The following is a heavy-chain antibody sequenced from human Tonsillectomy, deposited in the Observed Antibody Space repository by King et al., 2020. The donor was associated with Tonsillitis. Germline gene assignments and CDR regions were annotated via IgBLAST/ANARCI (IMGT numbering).Heavy chain of an antibody. CDR1: GYSFTTYG. V-gene: IGHV5-51*01. CDR3: AGRYYDVLTHYRSLDY. CDR2: IYPGDSET. J-gene: IGHJ4*02. D-gene: IGHD3-9*01. Sequence: QLVQSGAEVKKPGESLRISCKTSGYSFTTYGIAWVRQMPGKGLEYIGIIYPGDSETSYSPAFLGQVTISVDESISTTFLQWRSLRASDTAMYDCAGRYYDVLTHYRSLDYWGQGTLVTVPS.